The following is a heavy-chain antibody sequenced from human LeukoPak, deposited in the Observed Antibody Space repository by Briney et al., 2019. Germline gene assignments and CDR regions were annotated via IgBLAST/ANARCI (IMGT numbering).Heavy chain of an antibody. Sequence: ASVKVSCKASGYTFTGYYMRWVRQAPGQGLEWMGWISAYNGNTDYAQKFQGRVTMTTDTSTSTAYMELRSLTSDDTAVYYCARDPLRSTWSTYYNALDVWGQGTTVTVSS. CDR3: ARDPLRSTWSTYYNALDV. J-gene: IGHJ6*02. D-gene: IGHD6-13*01. V-gene: IGHV1-18*04. CDR1: GYTFTGYY. CDR2: ISAYNGNT.